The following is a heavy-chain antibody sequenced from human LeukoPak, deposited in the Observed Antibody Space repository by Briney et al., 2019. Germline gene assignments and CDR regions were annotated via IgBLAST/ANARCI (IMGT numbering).Heavy chain of an antibody. CDR2: IGSTI. CDR3: ARGEDNADEYLREDY. J-gene: IGHJ4*02. V-gene: IGHV3-11*04. Sequence: GGSLRLSCAASGFSLSDYYMSWIRQAPGKGLEWVSYIGSTIYYADSVKGRFTISRDNAKNSLYLQMNRVGAEDTAVYYCARGEDNADEYLREDYWDQGILVTVSS. CDR1: GFSLSDYY. D-gene: IGHD3-16*01.